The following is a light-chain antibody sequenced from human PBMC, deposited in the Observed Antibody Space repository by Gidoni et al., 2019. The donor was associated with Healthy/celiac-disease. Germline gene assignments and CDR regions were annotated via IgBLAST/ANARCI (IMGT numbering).Light chain of an antibody. CDR2: DAS. V-gene: IGKV3-11*01. J-gene: IGKJ2*04. CDR1: QSVSSY. CDR3: QQRSNWPPRCS. Sequence: EIVLTQSPATLSVSPGERATLSCRASQSVSSYLAWYQQKPGQAPRLLIYDASNRATGIPARFSGSGSGTDFTLTISSLEPEDCAVYYCQQRSNWPPRCSFGQGTKLEIK.